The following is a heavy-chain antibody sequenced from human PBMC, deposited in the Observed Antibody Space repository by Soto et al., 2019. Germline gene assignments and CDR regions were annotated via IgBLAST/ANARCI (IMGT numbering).Heavy chain of an antibody. J-gene: IGHJ4*02. D-gene: IGHD3-10*01. CDR1: GVSISSSSW. V-gene: IGHV4-4*02. CDR3: AGGFGSGHYDY. CDR2: IYHSGST. Sequence: SETPSLTCDVSGVSISSSSWWSWVRQPPGKGLEWVGEIYHSGSTNYNPSLKSRVTISVDKSKNQFSLRLTSVTAADTAVYSCAGGFGSGHYDYWGQGSLVTVS.